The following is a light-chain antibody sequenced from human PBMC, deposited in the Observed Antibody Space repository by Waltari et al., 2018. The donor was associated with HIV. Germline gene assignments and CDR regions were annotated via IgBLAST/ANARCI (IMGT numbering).Light chain of an antibody. CDR1: SNDVGVYNR. J-gene: IGLJ1*01. CDR3: SSYTSSATYV. CDR2: EVS. Sequence: QSALTQPPSVSGSPGQSVTISCTGTSNDVGVYNRVSWYQQSPGTAPNLIIYEVSNRPSGGPDRFFGSKTGNTASLTISGLQAEDEADYYCSSYTSSATYVFGTGTKVTVL. V-gene: IGLV2-18*02.